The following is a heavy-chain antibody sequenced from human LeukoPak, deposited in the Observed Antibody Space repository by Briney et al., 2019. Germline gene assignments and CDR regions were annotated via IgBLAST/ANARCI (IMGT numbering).Heavy chain of an antibody. J-gene: IGHJ4*02. V-gene: IGHV1-2*04. CDR2: INPNSGGS. CDR1: GYTFTGYY. CDR3: AMLDTAMGTDY. D-gene: IGHD5-18*01. Sequence: ASVKVSCKASGYTFTGYYMHWVRQAPGQGLEWMGWINPNSGGSNYAQKFQGWVTMTRDTSISTAYMELSRLRSDDTAVYYCAMLDTAMGTDYWGQGTLVTVSS.